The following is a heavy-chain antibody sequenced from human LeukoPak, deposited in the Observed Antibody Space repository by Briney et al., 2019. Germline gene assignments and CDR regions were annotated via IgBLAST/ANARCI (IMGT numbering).Heavy chain of an antibody. V-gene: IGHV1-8*01. Sequence: ASVKVSCKASGYTFTSYDFNWLRQATGQGPEWMGWMNPNSGATGYAQMFQGRVTMTRSASINTAYMELTNLRSEDTAVYYCVRAPRSWGFDYWGQGTLVTVSS. J-gene: IGHJ4*02. CDR2: MNPNSGAT. CDR1: GYTFTSYD. CDR3: VRAPRSWGFDY. D-gene: IGHD7-27*01.